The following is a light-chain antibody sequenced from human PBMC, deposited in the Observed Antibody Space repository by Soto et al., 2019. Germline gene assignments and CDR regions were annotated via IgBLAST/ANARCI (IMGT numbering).Light chain of an antibody. J-gene: IGKJ2*01. Sequence: DIQMTQSPSSLSASVGDRVTITCRASQSISSYLHWFQQKPRKAPKLLIYAASNLQSGVPSRFIGSGHGTEFTLIISSLQPEDFSTYYCQQSYSTPYTFGQGTKREIK. CDR1: QSISSY. CDR3: QQSYSTPYT. V-gene: IGKV1-39*01. CDR2: AAS.